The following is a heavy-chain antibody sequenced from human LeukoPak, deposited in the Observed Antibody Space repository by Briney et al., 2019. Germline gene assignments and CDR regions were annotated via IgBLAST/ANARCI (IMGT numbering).Heavy chain of an antibody. Sequence: GRSLRLSCAASGFTFSTYFMHWVRQAPGKGLEWVADIASDGSHTFYVESVKGRFTISRDNSKNTLYLQMNSLRAEDTAVYFCARERRDTILHSGAFDIWGQRTMVTVSS. CDR3: ARERRDTILHSGAFDI. J-gene: IGHJ3*02. CDR2: IASDGSHT. CDR1: GFTFSTYF. D-gene: IGHD2-21*01. V-gene: IGHV3-30-3*01.